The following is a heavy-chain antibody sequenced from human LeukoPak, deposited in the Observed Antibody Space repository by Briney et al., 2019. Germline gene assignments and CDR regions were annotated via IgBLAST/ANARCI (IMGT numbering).Heavy chain of an antibody. J-gene: IGHJ3*02. CDR2: IDYSGST. V-gene: IGHV4-59*01. CDR3: ARDRRRELLHAFDI. D-gene: IGHD1-26*01. Sequence: SETLSLTCTVSGGTISSYYWSWIRQPPGKGLEWIAYIDYSGSTNYNPSLKSRVTISVDASRSQFSLNLSSVTAADTAVYYCARDRRRELLHAFDIWGQGTMVTVSS. CDR1: GGTISSYY.